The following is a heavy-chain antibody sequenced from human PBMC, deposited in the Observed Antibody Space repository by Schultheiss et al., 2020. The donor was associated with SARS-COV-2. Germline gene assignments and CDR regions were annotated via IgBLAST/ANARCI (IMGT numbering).Heavy chain of an antibody. Sequence: GDSLKISCAASGFTFSSYAMHWVRQAPGKGLEWVSYISSSGSTIYYADSVKGRFTISRDNAKNSLYLQMNSLRAEDTAVYFCARDGYNPSDYWGQGTLVTVSS. D-gene: IGHD5-24*01. CDR1: GFTFSSYA. V-gene: IGHV3-48*04. CDR2: ISSSGSTI. J-gene: IGHJ4*02. CDR3: ARDGYNPSDY.